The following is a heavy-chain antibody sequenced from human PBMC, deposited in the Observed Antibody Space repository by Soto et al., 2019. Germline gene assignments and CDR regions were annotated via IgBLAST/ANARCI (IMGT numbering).Heavy chain of an antibody. Sequence: GGSLRLSCAASGFTFSNAWMNWVRQAPGKGLEWVGRIKSKTDGGTTDYAAPVKGRFTISRDDSKNTLYLQMNSLKTEDTAVYYCTTEEGGGSSWYPDYYYGMDVWGQGTTVTVSS. CDR2: IKSKTDGGTT. J-gene: IGHJ6*02. CDR1: GFTFSNAW. V-gene: IGHV3-15*07. D-gene: IGHD6-13*01. CDR3: TTEEGGGSSWYPDYYYGMDV.